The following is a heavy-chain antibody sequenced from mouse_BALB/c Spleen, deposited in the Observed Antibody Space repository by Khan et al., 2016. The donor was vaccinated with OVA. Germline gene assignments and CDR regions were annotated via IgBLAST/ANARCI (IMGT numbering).Heavy chain of an antibody. CDR2: ISSDSYTI. CDR3: ARGNWAWFAY. CDR1: GFTFSSFG. J-gene: IGHJ3*01. Sequence: EVKLVESGGGLVQPGGSRKLSCAASGFTFSSFGMHWVRQAPEKGLEWVAYISSDSYTIYYADTVKGRFTISRDNPRKTLFLQMTSLGSEDTARYYCARGNWAWFAYWGQGTLVTVSA. V-gene: IGHV5-17*02. D-gene: IGHD4-1*01.